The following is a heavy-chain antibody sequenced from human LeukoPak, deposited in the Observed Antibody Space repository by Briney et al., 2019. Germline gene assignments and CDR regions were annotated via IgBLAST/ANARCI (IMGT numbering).Heavy chain of an antibody. CDR1: GFTFDDYG. Sequence: GGSLRLYCAASGFTFDDYGMILVRQAPGKGLALVSAISGSGGSTYYADSVKGRFTISRDNSKNTLYLQMNSLRAEDTAVYYCAKESLASGVRGAYDYWGQGTLVTVSS. D-gene: IGHD3-10*01. J-gene: IGHJ4*02. CDR3: AKESLASGVRGAYDY. V-gene: IGHV3-23*01. CDR2: ISGSGGST.